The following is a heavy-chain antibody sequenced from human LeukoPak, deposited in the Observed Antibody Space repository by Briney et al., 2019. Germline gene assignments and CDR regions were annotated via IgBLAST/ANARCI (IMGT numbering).Heavy chain of an antibody. CDR3: SRDLLMYYSGSGEST. V-gene: IGHV1-2*02. J-gene: IGHJ5*02. Sequence: ASVKVSCKASGYTFTGYYIHWVRQAPGQGPEWMGCINPHGGATNYAQKFQGRVTMTRDTSISTAFMELSSLRSDDTAMYYCSRDLLMYYSGSGESTWGQGTQVTVSS. CDR1: GYTFTGYY. CDR2: INPHGGAT. D-gene: IGHD3-10*01.